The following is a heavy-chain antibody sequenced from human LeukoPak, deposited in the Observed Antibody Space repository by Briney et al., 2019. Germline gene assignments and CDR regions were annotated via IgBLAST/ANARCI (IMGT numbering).Heavy chain of an antibody. V-gene: IGHV3-7*01. D-gene: IGHD2-15*01. Sequence: PGGSLRLSCAASGFTFTNYWMSWGREAPGKGLEGVTNVKEDGTTKQYVDSVKGRFTISRDNAKNSLYLQMDSLRAEDTAVYYCVSQEVVPHWGQGTLVSVSS. J-gene: IGHJ4*02. CDR2: VKEDGTTK. CDR3: VSQEVVPH. CDR1: GFTFTNYW.